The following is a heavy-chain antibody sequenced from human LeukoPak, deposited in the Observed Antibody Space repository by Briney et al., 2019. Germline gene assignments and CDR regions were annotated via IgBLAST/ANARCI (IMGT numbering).Heavy chain of an antibody. CDR3: ARGPRGGGSRRFNWFAP. CDR1: GYTFTSYY. CDR2: INPSGGST. V-gene: IGHV1-46*01. D-gene: IGHD3-16*01. Sequence: ASVKVSCKASGYTFTSYYMHWVRQAPEQGLEWMGIINPSGGSTSYAQKFQGRVTMTRDTSTSTVYMELSSLRSEDTAVYYCARGPRGGGSRRFNWFAPWGRGPLVTVPS. J-gene: IGHJ5*02.